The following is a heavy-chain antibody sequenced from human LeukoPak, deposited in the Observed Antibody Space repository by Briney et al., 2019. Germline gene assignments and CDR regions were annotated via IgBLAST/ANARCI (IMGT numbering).Heavy chain of an antibody. CDR3: ATKVGGFCGGDCYHHYYFDY. V-gene: IGHV1-2*02. Sequence: ASVKVSCKASGYTFTGYYMHWVRQAPGQGLEWMGWINPNSGGTNYAQKFQGRVTMTRDTSISTAYMELSRLRSDDTAVYYCATKVGGFCGGDCYHHYYFDYWGQGTLVTVSS. CDR2: INPNSGGT. J-gene: IGHJ4*02. CDR1: GYTFTGYY. D-gene: IGHD2-21*02.